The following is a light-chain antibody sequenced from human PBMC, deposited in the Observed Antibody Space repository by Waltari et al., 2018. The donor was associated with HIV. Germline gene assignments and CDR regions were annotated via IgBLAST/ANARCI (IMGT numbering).Light chain of an antibody. CDR3: QQSYVSPPIT. Sequence: DIQMTHFPSTLSASIGDRVTITCRTSRSISTFLNWYQQRPGKAPALLIYAASNLQSAVPSRFTGSGSGTNFTLSINDLRPEDVGTYFCQQSYVSPPITFGQGTEVEL. J-gene: IGKJ2*01. CDR1: RSISTF. CDR2: AAS. V-gene: IGKV1-39*01.